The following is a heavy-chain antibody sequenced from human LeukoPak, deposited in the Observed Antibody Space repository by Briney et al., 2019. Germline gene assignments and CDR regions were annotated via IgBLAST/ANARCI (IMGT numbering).Heavy chain of an antibody. CDR3: ARYSEVYYYVDV. V-gene: IGHV3-21*01. J-gene: IGHJ6*03. CDR2: IRSYSSYI. CDR1: GFTFSSYW. D-gene: IGHD2-21*01. Sequence: GGSLRLSCAASGFTFSSYWMSWVRQAPGKGLEWVATIRSYSSYIHYGDSVKGRFTISRDDAERSVYLQMDNVRVEDTAVYICARYSEVYYYVDVWGTGTTVTVSS.